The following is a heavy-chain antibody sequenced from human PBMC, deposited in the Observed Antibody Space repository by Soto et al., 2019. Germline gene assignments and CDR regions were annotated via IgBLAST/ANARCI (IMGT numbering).Heavy chain of an antibody. V-gene: IGHV4-34*01. Sequence: QVQLQQWGAGLLKPSETLSLTCAIYGGPFSGYYWNWIRQPPGKGLEWIGEINQGGSTNYNPSLKSRVTMSVDTSKNHFSLKLSSVSAADTAVYYGATDRQRGYCTGGDCFSYFDYWGQGTQVIVSS. CDR2: INQGGST. D-gene: IGHD2-8*02. J-gene: IGHJ4*02. CDR1: GGPFSGYY. CDR3: ATDRQRGYCTGGDCFSYFDY.